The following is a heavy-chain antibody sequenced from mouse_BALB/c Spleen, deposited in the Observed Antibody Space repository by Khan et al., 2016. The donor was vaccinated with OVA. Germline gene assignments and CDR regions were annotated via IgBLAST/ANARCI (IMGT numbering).Heavy chain of an antibody. J-gene: IGHJ4*01. CDR3: ATHVHYAMDY. V-gene: IGHV1-87*01. CDR2: IFPGNDDT. CDR1: GYTFTNYW. Sequence: QVQLKQSGAELARPGASVNLSCKASGYTFTNYWIHWVRQRPGQGLEWIGSIFPGNDDTNYTQKFKSKATLPADKSSSTACMQIRTLSSEDSAVYYCATHVHYAMDYWGQGTSVTVSS.